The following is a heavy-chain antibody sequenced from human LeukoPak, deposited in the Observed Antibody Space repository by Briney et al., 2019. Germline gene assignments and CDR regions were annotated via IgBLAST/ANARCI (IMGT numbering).Heavy chain of an antibody. CDR2: ISLDGSNK. Sequence: PGRSLRLSCAASGFTFSSYGMHWVRQAPGKGLEWVALISLDGSNKDYAESVKGRFTISRDSSKNTLYLQMNSRRAEDTAVYYCAKDGEVSWFGPESYWGQGTLVAVSS. J-gene: IGHJ4*02. CDR3: AKDGEVSWFGPESY. D-gene: IGHD3-10*01. V-gene: IGHV3-30*18. CDR1: GFTFSSYG.